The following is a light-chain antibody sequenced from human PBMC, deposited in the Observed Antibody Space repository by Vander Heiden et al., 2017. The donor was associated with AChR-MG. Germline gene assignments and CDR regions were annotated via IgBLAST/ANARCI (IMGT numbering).Light chain of an antibody. J-gene: IGLJ2*01. CDR3: QAWDSSTVF. Sequence: SYELTQPPSLSVSPGQAASITCSGDKLGYKYACWYQQKPGQSPVLVIYQDSRRPSGIPERFSGSNSGNTATLTISGTQAMDEADYYCQAWDSSTVFFGGGTKLTVL. CDR1: KLGYKY. CDR2: QDS. V-gene: IGLV3-1*01.